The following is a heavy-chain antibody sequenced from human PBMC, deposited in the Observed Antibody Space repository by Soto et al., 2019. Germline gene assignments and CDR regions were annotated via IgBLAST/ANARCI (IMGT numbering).Heavy chain of an antibody. CDR3: ARGYCSSTIWYGERVYYYYYYMDV. V-gene: IGHV6-1*01. Sequence: PSQTLSLTCAISGDSVSSNSAAWNWIRQSPSRGLEWLGRTYYRSKWYDDYAVSVKSRITINPDTSKNQFSLQLNSVTPEDTAVYYCARGYCSSTIWYGERVYYYYYYMDVWGKGTTVTVSS. CDR2: TYYRSKWYD. J-gene: IGHJ6*03. CDR1: GDSVSSNSAA. D-gene: IGHD2-2*01.